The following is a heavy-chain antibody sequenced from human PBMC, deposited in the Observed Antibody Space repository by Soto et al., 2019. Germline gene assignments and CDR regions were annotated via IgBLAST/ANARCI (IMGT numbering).Heavy chain of an antibody. Sequence: EVQLVESGGGLVQPGGSLRLSCAASGFTVSSNYMSWVRQAPGKGLEWVSLIYSGGSTYYADSVKGRFTISRDNPKNTLYLQMNSLRAEDTAVYYCASVRYTSGQSLDYWGQGTLVTVSS. CDR3: ASVRYTSGQSLDY. D-gene: IGHD6-19*01. J-gene: IGHJ4*02. CDR1: GFTVSSNY. CDR2: IYSGGST. V-gene: IGHV3-66*01.